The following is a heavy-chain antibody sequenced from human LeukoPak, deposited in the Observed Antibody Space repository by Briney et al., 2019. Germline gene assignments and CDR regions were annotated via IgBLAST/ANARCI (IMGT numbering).Heavy chain of an antibody. J-gene: IGHJ6*03. CDR2: ISSSSSYI. CDR1: GFTFSSYS. V-gene: IGHV3-21*01. Sequence: GGSLRLSCAASGFTFSSYSMNWVRQAPGKGLEGVSSISSSSSYIYYADSVKGRFTISRDNAKNSLYLQMNSLRAEDTAVYYCARDTAGGYYYYYMDVWGKGTTVTVSS. D-gene: IGHD1-1*01. CDR3: ARDTAGGYYYYYMDV.